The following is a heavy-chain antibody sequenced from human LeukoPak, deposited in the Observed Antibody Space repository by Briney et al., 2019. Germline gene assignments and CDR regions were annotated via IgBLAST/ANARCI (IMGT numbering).Heavy chain of an antibody. D-gene: IGHD6-13*01. Sequence: SETLSLTCAVYGGSFSGYYWSWIRQPPGKGLEWIGEINHSGSTNYNPSLKSRVTISVDTSKNQFSLKLSSVTAADTAVYYCAAGTRLYYYYYYMDVWGKGTAVTVSS. CDR1: GGSFSGYY. J-gene: IGHJ6*03. V-gene: IGHV4-34*01. CDR3: AAGTRLYYYYYYMDV. CDR2: INHSGST.